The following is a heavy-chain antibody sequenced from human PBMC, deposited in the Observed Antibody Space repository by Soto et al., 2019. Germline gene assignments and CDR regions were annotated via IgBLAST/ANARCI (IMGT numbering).Heavy chain of an antibody. CDR3: ARDIDYDIDY. J-gene: IGHJ4*02. V-gene: IGHV1-18*01. CDR2: IYSKEGRI. D-gene: IGHD4-17*01. CDR1: GYIFNNYG. Sequence: QVQLVQSGPEVQKPGASVKVSCKASGYIFNNYGISWVRQAPGQGLEWMGWIYSKEGRINFAQKFQGRVTLTTDTSTSKAYVELRSLRFDDSAVYFCARDIDYDIDYWGQGTLVTVSS.